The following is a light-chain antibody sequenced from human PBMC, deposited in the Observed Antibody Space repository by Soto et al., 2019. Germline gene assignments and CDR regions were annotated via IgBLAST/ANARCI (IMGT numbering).Light chain of an antibody. CDR2: GAS. J-gene: IGKJ1*01. CDR3: QQYNNWPPVT. V-gene: IGKV3-15*01. Sequence: EIVMTQSSATLSVSPGERATLSCRASQSVSSNLAWYQQKPGQAPRLPIYGASTRATGIPARFSGSGSGTEFTLTISSLKSEDFAVYYCQQYNNWPPVTFGQGTKVDIK. CDR1: QSVSSN.